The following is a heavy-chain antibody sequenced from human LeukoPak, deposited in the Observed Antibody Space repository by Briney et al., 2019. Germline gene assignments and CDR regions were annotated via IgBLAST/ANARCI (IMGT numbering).Heavy chain of an antibody. Sequence: SETLSLTCAVYGGSFSGYYWSWIRQPPGKGLEWIGEINHSGSTNYNPSLKSRVTISVDTSKNQFSLKLSSVTAADTAVYYCARSIQLWLKSNWFDSWGQGTLVTVSS. CDR2: INHSGST. J-gene: IGHJ5*01. CDR3: ARSIQLWLKSNWFDS. CDR1: GGSFSGYY. D-gene: IGHD5-18*01. V-gene: IGHV4-34*01.